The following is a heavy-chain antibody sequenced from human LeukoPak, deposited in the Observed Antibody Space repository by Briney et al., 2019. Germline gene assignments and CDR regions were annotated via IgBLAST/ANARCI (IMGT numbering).Heavy chain of an antibody. Sequence: ASVKVSCKASGYSSTSYGISWVRQAPGQGLEWMGWISAYNGNTNYAQKLQGRVTVTTDTSTCTAHMELRSMRSGVTALYYCARCPVAHRPSSVIDYWGQGTLVTVSS. CDR3: ARCPVAHRPSSVIDY. D-gene: IGHD3-22*01. CDR2: ISAYNGNT. J-gene: IGHJ4*02. CDR1: GYSSTSYG. V-gene: IGHV1-18*01.